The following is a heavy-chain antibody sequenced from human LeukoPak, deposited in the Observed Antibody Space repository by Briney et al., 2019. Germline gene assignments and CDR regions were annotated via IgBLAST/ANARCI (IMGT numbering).Heavy chain of an antibody. J-gene: IGHJ4*02. D-gene: IGHD1-1*01. CDR2: ISGSGDDT. V-gene: IGHV3-11*06. CDR3: ARDPRTVRI. Sequence: PGGSLRLSCAASGFTFTDSYMTWGRQAPGKGLEWLSYISGSGDDTNYADSVRGRFTISRDNAKNSLYLQMNSLRVEDTAVYYCARDPRTVRIWCQGTLVTVSS. CDR1: GFTFTDSY.